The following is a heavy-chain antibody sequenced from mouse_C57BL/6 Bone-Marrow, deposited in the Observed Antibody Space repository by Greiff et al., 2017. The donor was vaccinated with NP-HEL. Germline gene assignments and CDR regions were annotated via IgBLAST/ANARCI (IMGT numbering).Heavy chain of an antibody. CDR3: ARRGRNYGLDY. V-gene: IGHV1-63*01. J-gene: IGHJ2*01. CDR1: GYTFTNYW. CDR2: IYPGGGYT. Sequence: VKLVESGAELVRPGTSVKMSCKASGYTFTNYWIGWAKQRPGHGLEWIGDIYPGGGYTNYNEKFKGKATLTADKSSSTAYMQFSSLTSEDSAIYYCARRGRNYGLDYWGQGTTLTVSS. D-gene: IGHD1-1*01.